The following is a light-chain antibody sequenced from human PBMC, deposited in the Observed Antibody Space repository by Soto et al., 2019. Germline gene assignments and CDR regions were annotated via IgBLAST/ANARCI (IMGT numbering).Light chain of an antibody. CDR3: QHRYNWPQT. CDR1: QSVSSY. Sequence: EIALTQSPATLSLSPGERATLSCRASQSVSSYLGWYQQKPGQAPRLLIYDASNRATGIPARFSGSGSGTDFTLTVSSLEPEDFAVYYCQHRYNWPQTFSQGTKLEIK. CDR2: DAS. V-gene: IGKV3-11*01. J-gene: IGKJ2*01.